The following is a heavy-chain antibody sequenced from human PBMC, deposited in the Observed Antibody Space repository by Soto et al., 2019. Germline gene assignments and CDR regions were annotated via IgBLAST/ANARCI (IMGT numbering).Heavy chain of an antibody. D-gene: IGHD2-8*01. V-gene: IGHV4-34*01. CDR3: AGFPGYCTNGVCCTEK. J-gene: IGHJ4*02. Sequence: QVQLQQWGAGLLKPSETLSLTYAVYGGSFSGYYWSWIRQPPGKGLEWIGEINHSGSTNYNPSLNSRVTISVDTSKNQFALKLSSVNAGDTAVYYCAGFPGYCTNGVCCTEKWGQGTLGNVSS. CDR1: GGSFSGYY. CDR2: INHSGST.